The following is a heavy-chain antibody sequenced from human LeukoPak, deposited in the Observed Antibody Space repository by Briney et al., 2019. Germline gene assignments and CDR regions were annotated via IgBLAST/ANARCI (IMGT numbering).Heavy chain of an antibody. D-gene: IGHD3-22*01. CDR3: AREDSSGYANLDY. CDR2: IKQDGSEK. J-gene: IGHJ4*02. Sequence: GGSLGLSCAASGFTFSSYWMSWVRQAPGKGLEWVANIKQDGSEKYYVDSVKGRFTISRDNAKNSLYLQMNSLRAEDTAVYYCAREDSSGYANLDYWGQGTLVTVSP. V-gene: IGHV3-7*01. CDR1: GFTFSSYW.